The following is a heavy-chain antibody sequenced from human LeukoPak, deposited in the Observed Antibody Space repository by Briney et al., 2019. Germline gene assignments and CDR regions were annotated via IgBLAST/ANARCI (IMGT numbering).Heavy chain of an antibody. CDR2: ISASGGRT. Sequence: GGSLRLSCAASGFTFSSYAMSWVRQAPGKGLEWVSTISASGGRTYYADSVKGRFTMSRDNSKNTLYLQMDSLRVEDTAVYYCSKGPVRDTFDIWGQGTMVTVSS. D-gene: IGHD6-6*01. J-gene: IGHJ3*02. CDR3: SKGPVRDTFDI. V-gene: IGHV3-23*01. CDR1: GFTFSSYA.